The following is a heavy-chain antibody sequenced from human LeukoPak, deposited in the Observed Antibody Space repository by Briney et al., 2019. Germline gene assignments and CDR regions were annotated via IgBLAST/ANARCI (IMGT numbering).Heavy chain of an antibody. Sequence: PVGSLRLSCAASGFTFSSYSMNWVRQAAGNGLEGVTSISSRSYIYYADSVKGRFTISRDNAKNSLYLQMNSLRAEDTAVYYCARRGGSWGQGTLVTVSS. J-gene: IGHJ4*02. CDR3: ARRGGS. D-gene: IGHD3-10*01. V-gene: IGHV3-21*01. CDR1: GFTFSSYS. CDR2: ISSRSYI.